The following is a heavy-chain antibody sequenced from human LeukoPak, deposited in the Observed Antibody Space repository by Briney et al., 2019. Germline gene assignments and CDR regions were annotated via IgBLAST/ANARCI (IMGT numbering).Heavy chain of an antibody. CDR2: IYPGDSDT. Sequence: GESLKISCKGSGYSFTTYWIGWVRQMPGKGLEWMGIIYPGDSDTRHSPSFQGQVTISADKSISTAYLQWNSLKTSDTAVYYCARPDSSSWHLDYWGQGTLVTVSS. D-gene: IGHD6-13*01. CDR1: GYSFTTYW. J-gene: IGHJ4*02. CDR3: ARPDSSSWHLDY. V-gene: IGHV5-51*01.